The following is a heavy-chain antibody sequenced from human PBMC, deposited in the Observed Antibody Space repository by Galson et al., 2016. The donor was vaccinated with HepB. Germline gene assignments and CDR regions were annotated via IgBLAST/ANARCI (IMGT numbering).Heavy chain of an antibody. CDR1: GDFIPNYF. D-gene: IGHD3-3*01. V-gene: IGHV4-59*01. Sequence: ETLSLPCTVAGDFIPNYFWSWIRQPPGKGLEWFGFIYETGSTDYSPSLRSPVAMSIATSNKHFSLNLTSVTAADTAVYYCARGEKSDYDFWGAHRGRDGYYYYGRDLWGQGTTVTVAS. CDR2: IYETGST. J-gene: IGHJ6*02. CDR3: ARGEKSDYDFWGAHRGRDGYYYYGRDL.